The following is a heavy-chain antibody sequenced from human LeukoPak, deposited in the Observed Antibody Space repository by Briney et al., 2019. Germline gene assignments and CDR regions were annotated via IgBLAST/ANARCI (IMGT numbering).Heavy chain of an antibody. V-gene: IGHV3-20*04. D-gene: IGHD4-17*01. Sequence: GGSLRLSCAASGFTFDVYGMSWVRQAPGKGLEWVSGINWNGGSTGYADSVKGRFTISRDNAKNSLYLQMNSLRAEDTALYYCAREVPGDYGDYEGYYYYMDVWGKGTTVTVSS. CDR2: INWNGGST. CDR3: AREVPGDYGDYEGYYYYMDV. J-gene: IGHJ6*03. CDR1: GFTFDVYG.